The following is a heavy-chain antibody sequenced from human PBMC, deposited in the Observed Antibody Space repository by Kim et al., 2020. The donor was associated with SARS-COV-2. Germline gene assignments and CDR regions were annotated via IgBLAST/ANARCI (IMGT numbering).Heavy chain of an antibody. J-gene: IGHJ4*02. Sequence: GGSLRLSCEASGFTFDSCAMNWVRQAPGKGLEWVSSITGTGDRTFYADSVKGRFTISRDNSKSTLFLQMDSLRAEDTAIYYCAKKEPRNDFDLDYWGQGTLVTVSS. V-gene: IGHV3-23*01. D-gene: IGHD1-26*01. CDR1: GFTFDSCA. CDR2: ITGTGDRT. CDR3: AKKEPRNDFDLDY.